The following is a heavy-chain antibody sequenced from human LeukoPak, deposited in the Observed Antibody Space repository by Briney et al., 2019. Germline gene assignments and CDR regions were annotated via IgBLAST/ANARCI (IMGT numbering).Heavy chain of an antibody. D-gene: IGHD6-13*01. CDR1: GFTFSSYA. Sequence: GGSLRLSCAASGFTFSSYAMNWVRQAPGKGLEWVSAISGSGGNTYYADSVKGRFSISRDNSKKPLYLQMNSLRAEDTALYYCALSLGYSSDYWGQGSLVTVSS. CDR3: ALSLGYSSDY. J-gene: IGHJ4*02. CDR2: ISGSGGNT. V-gene: IGHV3-23*01.